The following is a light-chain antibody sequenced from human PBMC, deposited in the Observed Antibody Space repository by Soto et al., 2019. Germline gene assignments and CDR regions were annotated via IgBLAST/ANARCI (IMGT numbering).Light chain of an antibody. J-gene: IGKJ2*01. Sequence: DIVMTQSPDSLAVSLGERATINCKSSQSVLYSSNNKNYLAWYQQKPGQPPKLLIYWASTRHSGVPDRCSGSGSGTDFSLTISSLQAEDVAVYYCQQYYSTPAYTFGHGTKLQIK. CDR1: QSVLYSSNNKNY. CDR2: WAS. V-gene: IGKV4-1*01. CDR3: QQYYSTPAYT.